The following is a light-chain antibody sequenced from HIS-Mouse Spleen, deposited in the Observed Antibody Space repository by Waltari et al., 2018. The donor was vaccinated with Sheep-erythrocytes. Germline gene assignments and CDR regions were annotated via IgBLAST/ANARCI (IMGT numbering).Light chain of an antibody. CDR3: SSYTSSSTPVV. J-gene: IGLJ2*01. V-gene: IGLV2-14*01. Sequence: QSALTQPASVSGSPGQSITISCTGTSSDVGGYNYVSWYQQPPGKAPKIMIYEVSNRPSGVSNRFSGSKSGNTASLTISGLQAEDEADYYCSSYTSSSTPVVFGGGTKLTVL. CDR2: EVS. CDR1: SSDVGGYNY.